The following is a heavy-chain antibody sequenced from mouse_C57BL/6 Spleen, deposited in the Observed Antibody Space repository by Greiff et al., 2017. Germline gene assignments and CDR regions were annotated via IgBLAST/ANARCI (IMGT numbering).Heavy chain of an antibody. CDR3: ARGGYYGSRRDYFDY. J-gene: IGHJ2*01. V-gene: IGHV2-2*01. CDR1: GFSLTSYG. Sequence: VQLQQSGPGLVQPSQSLSITCTVSGFSLTSYGVHWVRQSPGKGLEWMGVIWSGGSTDYNAAFISRLSISKDNSKSKVFFKMNSLQADDTAIYYCARGGYYGSRRDYFDYWGQGTTLTASS. D-gene: IGHD1-1*01. CDR2: IWSGGST.